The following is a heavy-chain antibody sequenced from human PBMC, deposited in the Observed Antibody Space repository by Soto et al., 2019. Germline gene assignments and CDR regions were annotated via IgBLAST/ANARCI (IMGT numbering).Heavy chain of an antibody. D-gene: IGHD3-9*01. Sequence: EVQLVESGGGLVKPGGSLRLSCAASGFTFSSYSMNWVRQAPGKGLEWVSSISSSSSYIYYADSVKGRFTISRDNAKNSLYLQMNSLRAEDTAVYYCARAPPHHDILPGYYYYYRMHVWGQGTTVTVSS. CDR3: ARAPPHHDILPGYYYYYRMHV. CDR1: GFTFSSYS. CDR2: ISSSSSYI. V-gene: IGHV3-21*01. J-gene: IGHJ6*02.